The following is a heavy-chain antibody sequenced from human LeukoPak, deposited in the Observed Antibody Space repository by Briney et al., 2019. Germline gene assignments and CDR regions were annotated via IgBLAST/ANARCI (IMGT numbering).Heavy chain of an antibody. CDR2: IRYDGSNK. D-gene: IGHD3-3*01. J-gene: IGHJ4*02. CDR3: AKGLGTIFDY. CDR1: GFTFSSYG. V-gene: IGHV3-30*02. Sequence: GGSLRLSCAASGFTFSSYGMHWVRRAPGKGLEWVAFIRYDGSNKYYADSVKGRFTISRDNSKNTLYLQMNSLRAEDTAVYYCAKGLGTIFDYWDRGTLVTVSS.